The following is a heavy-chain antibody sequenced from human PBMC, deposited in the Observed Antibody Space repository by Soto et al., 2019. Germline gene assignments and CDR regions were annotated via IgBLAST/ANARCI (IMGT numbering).Heavy chain of an antibody. CDR1: GGTFSSYA. CDR3: ATLVATRVVGYDGMYV. D-gene: IGHD1-26*01. Sequence: QVQLVQSGAEVKKPGSAVKVSCNASGGTFSSYAISWGRQAPGQGLEWMGGIIPIFGTANYAQKCQGIVTLTYDENTNKAYMQARSLGSEHAAVDYCATLVATRVVGYDGMYVRGQGTTGTVAS. V-gene: IGHV1-69*05. J-gene: IGHJ6*02. CDR2: IIPIFGTA.